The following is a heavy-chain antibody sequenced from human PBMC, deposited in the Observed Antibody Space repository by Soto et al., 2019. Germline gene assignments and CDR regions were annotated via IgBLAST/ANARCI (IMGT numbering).Heavy chain of an antibody. D-gene: IGHD6-6*01. J-gene: IGHJ3*02. Sequence: PGGSVRLSCAASGFTFSSYAMSWVRQAPGKGLEWVSAISSSGSTIYYADSVKGRFTISRDNAKNSLYLQMNSLRAEDTAVYYCARVIDKMIAARPDPFDIWGQGTMVTVSS. CDR2: ISSSGSTI. CDR3: ARVIDKMIAARPDPFDI. CDR1: GFTFSSYA. V-gene: IGHV3-48*03.